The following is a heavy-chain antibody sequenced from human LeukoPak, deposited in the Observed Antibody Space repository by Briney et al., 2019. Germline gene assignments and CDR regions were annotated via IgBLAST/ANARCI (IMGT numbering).Heavy chain of an antibody. D-gene: IGHD1-26*01. CDR3: ARLDSGSYGFDY. V-gene: IGHV3-30*04. CDR2: ISYDGSNK. J-gene: IGHJ4*02. CDR1: GFIFSNYA. Sequence: PGGSLRLSCAASGFIFSNYAMHWVRQAPGKGLEWVAVISYDGSNKYYTDSVKGRFTISRDNSKNTLYLQMNSLRAEDTAVYYCARLDSGSYGFDYWGQGTLVTVSS.